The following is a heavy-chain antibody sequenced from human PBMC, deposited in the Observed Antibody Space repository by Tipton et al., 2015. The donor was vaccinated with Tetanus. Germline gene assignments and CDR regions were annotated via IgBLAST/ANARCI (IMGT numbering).Heavy chain of an antibody. CDR1: GFTFSDYY. CDR3: ARAAQYCSSTSCSSGAADYYYGMDV. CDR2: ISSSGSTI. D-gene: IGHD2-2*01. V-gene: IGHV3-11*01. Sequence: SLRLSCAASGFTFSDYYMSWIHQAPGKGLEWVSYISSSGSTIYYADSVKGRFTISRDNAKNSLYLQMNSLRAEDTAVYYCARAAQYCSSTSCSSGAADYYYGMDVWGQGTTVTVSS. J-gene: IGHJ6*02.